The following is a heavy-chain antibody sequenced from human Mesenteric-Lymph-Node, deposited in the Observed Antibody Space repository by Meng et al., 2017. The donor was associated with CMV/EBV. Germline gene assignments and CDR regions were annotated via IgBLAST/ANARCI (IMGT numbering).Heavy chain of an antibody. CDR1: GGSISSGDYY. CDR2: IYYSGST. J-gene: IGHJ5*02. CDR3: ARAEYQLLDEYNWFDP. Sequence: GSLRLSCSVSGGSISSGDYYWSWIRQPPGKGLEWIGYIYYSGSTNYNPSLKSRVTISVDTSKNQFSLKLSSVTAADTAVYYCARAEYQLLDEYNWFDPWGQGTLVTVSS. V-gene: IGHV4-61*08. D-gene: IGHD2-2*01.